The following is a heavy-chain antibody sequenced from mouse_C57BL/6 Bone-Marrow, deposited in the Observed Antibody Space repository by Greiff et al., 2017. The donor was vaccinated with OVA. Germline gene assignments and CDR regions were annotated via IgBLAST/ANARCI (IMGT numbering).Heavy chain of an antibody. CDR2: INPGSGGT. Sequence: QVQLQQSGAELVRPGTSVKVSYKASGYAFTNYLIEWVKQRPGQGLEWIGVINPGSGGTNYNEKFKGKATLTADKSSSTAYMQLSSLTSEDSAVYFCARRSYYGSNYWGQGTTLTVSS. V-gene: IGHV1-54*01. CDR1: GYAFTNYL. J-gene: IGHJ2*01. D-gene: IGHD1-1*01. CDR3: ARRSYYGSNY.